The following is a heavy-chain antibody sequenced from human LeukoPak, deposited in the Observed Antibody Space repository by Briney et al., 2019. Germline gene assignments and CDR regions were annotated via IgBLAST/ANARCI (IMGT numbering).Heavy chain of an antibody. V-gene: IGHV3-21*01. CDR1: GFTFSSYS. J-gene: IGHJ4*02. D-gene: IGHD5-18*01. CDR3: ARDPAYSYGYIGGDY. CDR2: ISSSSSYI. Sequence: PGGSLRLSCAASGFTFSSYSMNWVRQAPGKGLEWVSSISSSSSYIYYADSVKGRFTISRDNAKNSLYLQMNSLRAEDTAVYYCARDPAYSYGYIGGDYWGQGTLVTVSS.